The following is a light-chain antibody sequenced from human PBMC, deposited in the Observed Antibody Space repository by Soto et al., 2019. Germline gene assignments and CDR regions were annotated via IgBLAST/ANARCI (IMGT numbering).Light chain of an antibody. CDR3: SSYTSSSTRV. V-gene: IGLV2-14*01. CDR1: SSDVGGYNY. Sequence: QSALTRPASVSGSPGQSITISCTGTSSDVGGYNYVSWYQQHPGKAPKLMIYEVSNRPSGVSNRFSGSKSGNTASLTISGLQAEDEADYYCSSYTSSSTRVFDGGTKVTVL. CDR2: EVS. J-gene: IGLJ3*02.